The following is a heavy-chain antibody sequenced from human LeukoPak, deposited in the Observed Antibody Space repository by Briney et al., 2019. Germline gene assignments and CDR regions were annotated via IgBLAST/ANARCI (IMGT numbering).Heavy chain of an antibody. Sequence: SETLSLTCTVSGGSISSSSYYWGWIRQPPGKGLEWIGSIYYSGSTYYNPSLKSRVTISVDTSKNQFSLKLSSVTAADTAVYYCARGRGRYFSGKSMDVWGKGTTVTVSS. D-gene: IGHD3-10*01. CDR3: ARGRGRYFSGKSMDV. J-gene: IGHJ6*03. CDR2: IYYSGST. CDR1: GGSISSSSYY. V-gene: IGHV4-39*07.